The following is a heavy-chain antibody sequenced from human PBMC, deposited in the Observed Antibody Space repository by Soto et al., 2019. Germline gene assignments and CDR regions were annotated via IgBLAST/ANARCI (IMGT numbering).Heavy chain of an antibody. Sequence: SETLSLTCAVYGGSFSGYYWSWIRQPPGKGLEWIGEINHSGSTNYNPSLKSRVTISVDTSKNQFSLKLSSVTAADTAVYYCAGPYYYDSSGYYRGAYYYYGMDVWGQGTTVTVSS. CDR2: INHSGST. J-gene: IGHJ6*02. V-gene: IGHV4-34*01. D-gene: IGHD3-22*01. CDR3: AGPYYYDSSGYYRGAYYYYGMDV. CDR1: GGSFSGYY.